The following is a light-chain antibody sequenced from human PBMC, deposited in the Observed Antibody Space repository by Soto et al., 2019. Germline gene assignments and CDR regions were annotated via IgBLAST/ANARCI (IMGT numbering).Light chain of an antibody. CDR3: SSYTSATPYV. CDR1: SSDVGAYNY. J-gene: IGLJ1*01. Sequence: QSVLTQPASVSGSPGQSITISCTGTSSDVGAYNYDSWYQQYPGEAPKVIIYDVSHRPAGVSNRFSGSKSGNTASLTISGLQTQDEADYYCSSYTSATPYVLGTGTKVTVL. CDR2: DVS. V-gene: IGLV2-14*01.